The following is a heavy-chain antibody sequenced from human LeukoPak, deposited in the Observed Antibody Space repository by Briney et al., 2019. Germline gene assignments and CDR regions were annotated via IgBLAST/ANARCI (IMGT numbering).Heavy chain of an antibody. J-gene: IGHJ4*02. Sequence: PGGSLRLSCVASGFTFSTYGMSWVRQAPGKGLEWVSAISGSGGSTYYADSVKGRFTISRDNAKNSLYLEMNSLRAEDTAMYYCARDRRDGYNVLDYWGQGTLVTVSS. CDR3: ARDRRDGYNVLDY. CDR2: ISGSGGST. V-gene: IGHV3-23*01. D-gene: IGHD5-24*01. CDR1: GFTFSTYG.